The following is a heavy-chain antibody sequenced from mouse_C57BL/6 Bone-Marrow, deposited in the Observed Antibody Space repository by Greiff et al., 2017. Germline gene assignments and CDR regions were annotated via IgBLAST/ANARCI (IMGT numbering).Heavy chain of an antibody. CDR2: IRNKANGYTT. V-gene: IGHV7-3*01. CDR3: ARSRYAMDY. Sequence: EVKVVESGGGLVQPGGSLSLSCAASGFTFTDYYMSWVRQPPGKALEWLGFIRNKANGYTTEYSASVKGRFTISRDNSQSILYLQMNALRAEDSATYYCARSRYAMDYWGKGTSVTVSS. J-gene: IGHJ4*01. CDR1: GFTFTDYY.